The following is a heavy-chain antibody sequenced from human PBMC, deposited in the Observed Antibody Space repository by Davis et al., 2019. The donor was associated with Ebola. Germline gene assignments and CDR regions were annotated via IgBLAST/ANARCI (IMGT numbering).Heavy chain of an antibody. CDR2: ISYDGSEK. V-gene: IGHV3-30*03. CDR1: GFNFSLYG. Sequence: PGGSLRLSCAASGFNFSLYGVHWVRQAPGKGLEWVAIISYDGSEKYYADSVKGRFTISRDNSKNTLYLQMSSLRSDDTAVYYCARDVPGYRSRSMCYDSYSDSWGHGTLVTVSS. J-gene: IGHJ4*01. D-gene: IGHD2-2*01. CDR3: ARDVPGYRSRSMCYDSYSDS.